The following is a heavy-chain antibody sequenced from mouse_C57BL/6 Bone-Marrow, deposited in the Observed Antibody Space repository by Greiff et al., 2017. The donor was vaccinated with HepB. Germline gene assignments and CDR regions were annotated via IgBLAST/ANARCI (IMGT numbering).Heavy chain of an antibody. CDR2: INPGSGGT. CDR1: GYAFTNYL. CDR3: VRQDYYGSRGGDYFDY. V-gene: IGHV1-54*01. D-gene: IGHD1-1*01. J-gene: IGHJ2*01. Sequence: VQLQQSGAELVRPGTSVKVSCKASGYAFTNYLIEWVKQRPGQGLEWIGVINPGSGGTNYNEKFKGKATLTADKSSSTAYMQLSSLTSEDSAVYFCVRQDYYGSRGGDYFDYWGQGTTLTVSS.